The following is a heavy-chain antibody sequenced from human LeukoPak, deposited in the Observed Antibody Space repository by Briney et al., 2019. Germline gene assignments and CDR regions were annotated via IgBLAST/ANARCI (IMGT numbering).Heavy chain of an antibody. V-gene: IGHV3-33*01. Sequence: GRSLRLSCAASGFTFSSYGMHWVRQAPGKGLEWVAVIWYDGSNKYYADSVKGRFTISRDNSKNTLYLQMNSLRAEDTAVYYCARDGTYGSGSYYTHYYYYGMDVWGQGTTVTVSS. CDR2: IWYDGSNK. J-gene: IGHJ6*02. D-gene: IGHD3-10*01. CDR3: ARDGTYGSGSYYTHYYYYGMDV. CDR1: GFTFSSYG.